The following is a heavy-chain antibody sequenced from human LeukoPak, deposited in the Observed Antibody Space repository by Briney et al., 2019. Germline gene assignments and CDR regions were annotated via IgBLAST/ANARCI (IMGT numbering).Heavy chain of an antibody. J-gene: IGHJ4*02. Sequence: GGSLRLSCAASGFTYSIYDMTWVRQAPGKGLEWVSVIYSGGSTYYADSVKGRFTISRDNSKSTLYLQMNSLRVEDTAVYYCARGIAVADTGFFDYWGQGTLVTVSS. D-gene: IGHD6-19*01. CDR1: GFTYSIYD. CDR2: IYSGGST. V-gene: IGHV3-66*01. CDR3: ARGIAVADTGFFDY.